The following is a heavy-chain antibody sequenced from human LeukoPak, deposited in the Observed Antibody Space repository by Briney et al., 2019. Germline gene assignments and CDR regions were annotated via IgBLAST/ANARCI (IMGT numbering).Heavy chain of an antibody. CDR3: AKQFAPGSLASFDY. D-gene: IGHD3-3*02. V-gene: IGHV3-33*06. J-gene: IGHJ4*02. CDR2: IWYDGSNK. Sequence: GGSLRLSCAASGFTFSSYGMHWVRQAPGKGLEWVAVIWYDGSNKYYADSVKGRFTTSRDSSKNTLYLQMNSLRAEDTAVYYCAKQFAPGSLASFDYWGQGTLVTVSS. CDR1: GFTFSSYG.